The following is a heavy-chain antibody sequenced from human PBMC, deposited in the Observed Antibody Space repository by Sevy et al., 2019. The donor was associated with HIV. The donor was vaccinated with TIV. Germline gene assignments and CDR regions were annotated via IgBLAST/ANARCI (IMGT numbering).Heavy chain of an antibody. CDR3: VRDQRGPSNAFDM. Sequence: GGSLRLSCAASGFTFSSYWMHWVRQAPGKRLVWVALVNDDGTITYNADSVKGRFTISRDNAKNTLYLQMNSLRVDDTAVYFCVRDQRGPSNAFDMWGQGTLVTVSS. D-gene: IGHD3-16*01. CDR2: VNDDGTIT. CDR1: GFTFSSYW. J-gene: IGHJ3*02. V-gene: IGHV3-74*01.